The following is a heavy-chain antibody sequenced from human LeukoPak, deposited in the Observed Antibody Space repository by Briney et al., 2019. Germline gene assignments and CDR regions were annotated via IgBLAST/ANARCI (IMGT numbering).Heavy chain of an antibody. J-gene: IGHJ5*02. CDR1: GFTSRNYW. CDR3: ARVQAWFDP. Sequence: GGSLRLSCEASGFTSRNYWMSWVRQAPGKGLEWVANIKQDGSEKYYVDSVKGRFTISRDNAKNSLYLQMNSLRAEDTAVYYCARVQAWFDPWGQGTPVTVSS. V-gene: IGHV3-7*04. CDR2: IKQDGSEK.